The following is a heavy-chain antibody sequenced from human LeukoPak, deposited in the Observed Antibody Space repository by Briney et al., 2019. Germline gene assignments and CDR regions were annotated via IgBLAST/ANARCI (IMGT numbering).Heavy chain of an antibody. Sequence: SETLSLTCTVSGGSISSYYWSWIRQPAGKGLEWIGRIYTSGSTNYNPSLKSRVTMSVDTSKNQFSRKLSSVTAADTAVYYCARDYVGRLLWFGKGGYMDVWGKGTTVTISS. J-gene: IGHJ6*03. CDR3: ARDYVGRLLWFGKGGYMDV. CDR1: GGSISSYY. CDR2: IYTSGST. V-gene: IGHV4-4*07. D-gene: IGHD3-10*01.